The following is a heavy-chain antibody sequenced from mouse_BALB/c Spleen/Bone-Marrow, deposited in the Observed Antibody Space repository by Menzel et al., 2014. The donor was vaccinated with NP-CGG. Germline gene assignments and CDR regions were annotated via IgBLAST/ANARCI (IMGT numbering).Heavy chain of an antibody. CDR2: IWGDGST. D-gene: IGHD2-4*01. Sequence: VQLQQSGPGLVAPSQRLSIPCTVSGFSLTGYGVSWVRQPPGKGLEWLGTIWGDGSTDYNSALKSRLSISKDNSKSQVFLKMNSLQTDDTARYYCARDSFLITRALDYWGQGTSVTVSS. V-gene: IGHV2-6-7*01. CDR1: GFSLTGYG. J-gene: IGHJ4*01. CDR3: ARDSFLITRALDY.